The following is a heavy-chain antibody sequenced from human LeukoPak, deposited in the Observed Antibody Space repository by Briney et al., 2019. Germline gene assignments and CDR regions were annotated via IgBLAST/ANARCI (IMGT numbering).Heavy chain of an antibody. CDR2: ISAYNGDT. Sequence: ASVKVSCKASGYTFTSYGISWVRQAPGQGLEWMGWISAYNGDTNYAQKLQGRVTMTTDTSTSTAYMELRSLRSDDTAVYYCARVLDILTGYYIDYWGQGTLVTVSS. CDR1: GYTFTSYG. J-gene: IGHJ4*02. V-gene: IGHV1-18*01. D-gene: IGHD3-9*01. CDR3: ARVLDILTGYYIDY.